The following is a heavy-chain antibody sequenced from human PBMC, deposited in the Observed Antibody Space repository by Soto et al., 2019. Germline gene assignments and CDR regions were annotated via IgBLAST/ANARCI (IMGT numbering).Heavy chain of an antibody. CDR3: ARGSYSSSSVSCYYCYCMDV. V-gene: IGHV4-34*01. J-gene: IGHJ6*03. Sequence: PPETLSLTCAVYGVSFSGYYWSWIRQPPGKGLEWIGEINHSGSTNYNPSLKSRVTISVDTSKNQFSLKLSSVTAADTAVYYCARGSYSSSSVSCYYCYCMDVWGKGTTVTVSS. CDR2: INHSGST. CDR1: GVSFSGYY. D-gene: IGHD6-6*01.